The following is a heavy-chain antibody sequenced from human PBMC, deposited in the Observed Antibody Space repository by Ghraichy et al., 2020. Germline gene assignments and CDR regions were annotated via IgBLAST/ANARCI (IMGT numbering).Heavy chain of an antibody. J-gene: IGHJ4*02. CDR3: ARGGDLWSGVGYY. V-gene: IGHV1-8*01. Sequence: ASVKVSCKASGYTFTNYDINWVRQTAGQGLEWMGWMNPNSGNTGFAQRFQDRVTMTRNTSISTAYMELSNLSPKDTAVYFCARGGDLWSGVGYYWGQGAQVTVTS. CDR2: MNPNSGNT. CDR1: GYTFTNYD. D-gene: IGHD3-3*01.